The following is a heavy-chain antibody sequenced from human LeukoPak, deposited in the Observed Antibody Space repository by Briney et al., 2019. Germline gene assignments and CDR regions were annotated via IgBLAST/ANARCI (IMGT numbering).Heavy chain of an antibody. J-gene: IGHJ3*02. D-gene: IGHD4-11*01. CDR3: VSGSSDSNYRNDAFDI. V-gene: IGHV5-51*01. CDR2: IYPGDSDT. Sequence: GESLKISCKGSGYSFNSYWIGWVRQMPGKGLEWMGIIYPGDSDTRYSPSFQGQVTISADKSISTAYLQWSSLKASDTAMYYCVSGSSDSNYRNDAFDIWGQGTMVTVSS. CDR1: GYSFNSYW.